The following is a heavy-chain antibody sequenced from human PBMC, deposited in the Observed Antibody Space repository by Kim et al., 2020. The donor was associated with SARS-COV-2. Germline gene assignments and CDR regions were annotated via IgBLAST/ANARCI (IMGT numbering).Heavy chain of an antibody. D-gene: IGHD6-19*01. Sequence: GGSLRLSCAASGFTVSSNNMSWVRQAPGKGLEWVSVIYSGGSTYSADSVKGRITISRHHSKNTLYLQMNSLRAADTAVYYCERVPYSSGWYYAFDVWGQGTTVTVSS. CDR3: ERVPYSSGWYYAFDV. J-gene: IGHJ6*02. V-gene: IGHV3-53*04. CDR2: IYSGGST. CDR1: GFTVSSNN.